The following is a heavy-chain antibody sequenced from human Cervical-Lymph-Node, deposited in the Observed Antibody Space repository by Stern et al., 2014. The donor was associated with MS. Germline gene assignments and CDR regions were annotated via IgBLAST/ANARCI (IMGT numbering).Heavy chain of an antibody. CDR2: MWYDGSNE. D-gene: IGHD6-19*01. V-gene: IGHV3-33*03. J-gene: IGHJ4*02. CDR3: AGAYSSGWFDL. Sequence: VQLLESGGGVVQPGRSLRLSCAASGFTFSNYGMHWVRQGPGKGLERVAVMWYDGSNENYVDSVRGRFTISRDNSKNSLYLQMNSLRVEDTAVYYCAGAYSSGWFDLWGQGTLVTVSS. CDR1: GFTFSNYG.